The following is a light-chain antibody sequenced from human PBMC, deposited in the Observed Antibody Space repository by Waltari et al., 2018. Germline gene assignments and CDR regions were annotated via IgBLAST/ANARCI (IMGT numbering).Light chain of an antibody. CDR1: SSDAGKFNL. J-gene: IGLJ2*01. CDR3: CSYAGSSILV. CDR2: EGN. Sequence: QSALTQPASVSGSPGQSVTISCTGTSSDAGKFNLFSWYQQHPGKTPKLMIYEGNKRPSGISNRFSGSKSGNTASLTISGLQAEDEANYYCCSYAGSSILVFGGGTKLTVL. V-gene: IGLV2-23*01.